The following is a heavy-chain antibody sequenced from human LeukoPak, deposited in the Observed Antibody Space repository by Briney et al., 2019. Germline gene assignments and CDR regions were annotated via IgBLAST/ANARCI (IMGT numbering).Heavy chain of an antibody. Sequence: PGGSLRLSCAASGFTFSSYAMHWVRQAPGKGLEWVAVISYDGSNKYYEDSVKGRFTISRDNSKNTLYLQMNSLRAEDTAVYYCARAPGWELTYYFDYWGQGTLVTVSS. CDR3: ARAPGWELTYYFDY. CDR2: ISYDGSNK. CDR1: GFTFSSYA. D-gene: IGHD1-26*01. V-gene: IGHV3-30-3*01. J-gene: IGHJ4*02.